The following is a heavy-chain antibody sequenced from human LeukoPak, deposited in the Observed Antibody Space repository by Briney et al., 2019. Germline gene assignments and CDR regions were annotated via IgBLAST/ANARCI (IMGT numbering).Heavy chain of an antibody. CDR2: I. D-gene: IGHD3-10*01. CDR3: ARVPRITMVRGVLDY. V-gene: IGHV3-48*03. J-gene: IGHJ4*02. Sequence: ISYADSVKGRFTISRDNAKNSLYLQMNSLRAEDTAVYYCARVPRITMVRGVLDYWGQGTLVTVSS.